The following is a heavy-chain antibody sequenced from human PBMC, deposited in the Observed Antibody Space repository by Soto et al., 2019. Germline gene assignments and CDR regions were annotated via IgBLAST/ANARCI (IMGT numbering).Heavy chain of an antibody. CDR2: INPNSGGT. J-gene: IGHJ5*02. CDR3: ARGAVRGFDP. D-gene: IGHD6-19*01. V-gene: IGHV1-2*02. Sequence: ASVKVSCKASGYTFIGYYMHWVRQAPGQGLEWMGWINPNSGGTNYAQKFQGRVTMTRDTSISTDYMELSRLRTDDTAVYYCARGAVRGFDPWGQGTLVTVSS. CDR1: GYTFIGYY.